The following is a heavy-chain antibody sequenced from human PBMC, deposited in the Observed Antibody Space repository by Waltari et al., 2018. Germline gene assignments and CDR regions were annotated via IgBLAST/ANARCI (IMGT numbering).Heavy chain of an antibody. CDR1: GGSISSYY. V-gene: IGHV4-59*01. D-gene: IGHD6-19*01. Sequence: QVQLQESGPGLVKPSETLSLTCTVSGGSISSYYWSWIRQPPGKGLEWIGYIYYSGSTNYNPSLKSRVTISVDTSKNQFSLKLSSVTAADTAVYYCACRIAVAGTYGYWGQGTLVTVSS. CDR2: IYYSGST. J-gene: IGHJ4*02. CDR3: ACRIAVAGTYGY.